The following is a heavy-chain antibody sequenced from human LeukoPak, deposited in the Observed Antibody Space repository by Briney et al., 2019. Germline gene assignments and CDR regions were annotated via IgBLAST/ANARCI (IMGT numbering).Heavy chain of an antibody. Sequence: SVKVSCKASGGTFSSYAISWVRQAPGQGLEWMGGIIPIFGTANYAQKFQGRVTITADESTSTAYMELSSLRSEGTAVYYCASRARGSVSRRFGELSYWGQGTLVTVSS. CDR2: IIPIFGTA. J-gene: IGHJ4*02. D-gene: IGHD3-10*01. CDR1: GGTFSSYA. CDR3: ASRARGSVSRRFGELSY. V-gene: IGHV1-69*01.